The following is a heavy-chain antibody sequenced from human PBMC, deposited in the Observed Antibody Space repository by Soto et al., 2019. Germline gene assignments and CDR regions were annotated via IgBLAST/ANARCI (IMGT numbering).Heavy chain of an antibody. D-gene: IGHD5-12*01. V-gene: IGHV1-69*01. CDR1: GGTFTSDA. CDR3: ARAIHGYNYRVDF. J-gene: IGHJ6*02. CDR2: ITPVFETP. Sequence: QVQLVQSGAEVKQPGSSVRVACEVSGGTFTSDAISWVRQAPGQGLEWMGGITPVFETPNYAQKFQGRVTITADESTESTGTAYMELNRLTSDDTAVYSCARAIHGYNYRVDFWGQGTTVTVS.